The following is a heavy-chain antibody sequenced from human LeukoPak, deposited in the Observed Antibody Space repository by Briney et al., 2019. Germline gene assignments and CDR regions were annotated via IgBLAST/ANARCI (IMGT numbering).Heavy chain of an antibody. J-gene: IGHJ5*02. CDR1: GYTFTIYA. CDR3: ARGYTNQISNWFDA. Sequence: ASVKVSCKASGYTFTIYAIHWVRQAPGQRLEWMGWINAGNGNTKYSQELQGRVTITRDTSASTAYMELSSLRSEDMAVYYCARGYTNQISNWFDAWGQGTLVAVSS. CDR2: INAGNGNT. D-gene: IGHD2-8*01. V-gene: IGHV1-3*03.